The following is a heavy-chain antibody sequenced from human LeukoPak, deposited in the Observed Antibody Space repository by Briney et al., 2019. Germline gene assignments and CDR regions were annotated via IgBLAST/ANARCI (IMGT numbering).Heavy chain of an antibody. CDR3: ILGGKLDY. CDR1: GGSISSSNYY. V-gene: IGHV4-39*01. D-gene: IGHD3-10*01. J-gene: IGHJ4*02. CDR2: IYHTGST. Sequence: PSETLSLTCTVSGGSISSSNYYRGWIRQPPGKGLEWIGGIYHTGSTHYSPSLKSRVTISVDTSKNQLSLRLSSVTAADTALYYCILGGKLDYWGQGILVTASS.